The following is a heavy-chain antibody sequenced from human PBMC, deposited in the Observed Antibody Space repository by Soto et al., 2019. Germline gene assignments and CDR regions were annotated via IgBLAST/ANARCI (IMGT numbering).Heavy chain of an antibody. J-gene: IGHJ6*02. CDR2: IWYDGSNK. CDR1: GFTFSSYG. CDR3: ARDGGYRGNWYYYYGMDV. V-gene: IGHV3-33*01. D-gene: IGHD1-26*01. Sequence: QVQLVESGGGVVQPGRSLRLPCAASGFTFSSYGMHWVRQAPGKGLEWVAVIWYDGSNKYYADSVKGRFTISRDNSKNTLYLQMNSLRAEDTAVYYCARDGGYRGNWYYYYGMDVWGQGTTVTVSS.